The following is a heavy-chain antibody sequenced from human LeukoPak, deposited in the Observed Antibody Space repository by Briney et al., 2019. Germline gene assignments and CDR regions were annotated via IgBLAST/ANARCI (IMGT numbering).Heavy chain of an antibody. V-gene: IGHV4-34*01. CDR2: INHSGST. D-gene: IGHD1-26*01. CDR1: GGSISSYY. Sequence: PSETLSLTCTVSGGSISSYYWSWIRQPPGKGLEWIGEINHSGSTNYNPSLKSRVTISVDTSKNQFSLKLSSVTAADTAVYYCARGRLVGATPRYFGYWGQGTLVTVSS. CDR3: ARGRLVGATPRYFGY. J-gene: IGHJ4*02.